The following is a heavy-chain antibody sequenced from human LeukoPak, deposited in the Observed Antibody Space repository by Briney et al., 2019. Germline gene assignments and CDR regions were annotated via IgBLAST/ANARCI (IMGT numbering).Heavy chain of an antibody. Sequence: PSETLSLTCTVSGGSISSSSYYWGWIRQPPGKGLEWIGSIYYSGSTYYNPSLKSRVTISVDTSKNQFSLKLSSVTAADTAVYYCARGSRLGVVERDAFDIWGQGTMVTVSS. D-gene: IGHD3-3*01. J-gene: IGHJ3*02. V-gene: IGHV4-39*07. CDR1: GGSISSSSYY. CDR3: ARGSRLGVVERDAFDI. CDR2: IYYSGST.